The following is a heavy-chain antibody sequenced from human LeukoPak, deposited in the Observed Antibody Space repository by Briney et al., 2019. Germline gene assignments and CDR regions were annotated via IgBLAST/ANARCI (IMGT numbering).Heavy chain of an antibody. CDR3: ARVRGAIVAHNWFDR. V-gene: IGHV3-53*01. CDR1: GFTVSSNY. Sequence: GGSLRLSCAASGFTVSSNYMSWVRQAPGKGLEWVSVIYSGGSTYYADSVKGRFTISRDNSKNTLYLQMNSLRAEDTAVYYCARVRGAIVAHNWFDRWGQGTLVTVSS. D-gene: IGHD5-12*01. CDR2: IYSGGST. J-gene: IGHJ5*02.